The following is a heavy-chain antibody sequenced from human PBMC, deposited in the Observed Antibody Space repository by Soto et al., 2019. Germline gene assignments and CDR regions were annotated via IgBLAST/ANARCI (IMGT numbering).Heavy chain of an antibody. J-gene: IGHJ4*02. V-gene: IGHV3-23*01. CDR2: ISGSGGST. CDR3: AKSRAFAIGHDSSGYYYDY. CDR1: GFTFSSYA. D-gene: IGHD3-22*01. Sequence: PGGSLRLSCAASGFTFSSYAMSWARQAPGKGLEWVSAISGSGGSTYYADSVKGRFTISRDNSKNTLYLQMNSLRAEDTAVYYCAKSRAFAIGHDSSGYYYDYWGQGTLVTVSS.